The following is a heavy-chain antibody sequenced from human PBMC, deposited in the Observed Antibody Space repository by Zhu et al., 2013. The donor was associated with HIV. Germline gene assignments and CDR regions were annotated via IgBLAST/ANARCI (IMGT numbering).Heavy chain of an antibody. CDR1: GGSIRRNY. CDR2: ISYSGST. J-gene: IGHJ4*02. CDR3: ARHYGSGSYPLDY. Sequence: QVQLQESGPGLVKPSETLSLTCNVSGGSIRRNYWSWIRQPPGKGLEWIGYISYSGSTNYNPSLKSRVTISVDTSKNQFSLKLSSVTAADTAVYYCARHYGSGSYPLDYWGQGTLVTVSS. D-gene: IGHD3-10*01. V-gene: IGHV4-59*01.